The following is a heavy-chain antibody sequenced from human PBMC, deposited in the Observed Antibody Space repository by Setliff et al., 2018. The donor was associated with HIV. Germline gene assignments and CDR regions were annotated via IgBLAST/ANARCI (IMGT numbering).Heavy chain of an antibody. CDR1: GGTFSSYA. Sequence: SVKVSCKASGGTFSSYAISWVRQPPGQGLEWMGGIIPIFGTTKYAQKFQGRVTITTDESTSTAYMELSSLRSEDTAVYYCARAPRDGNNYGYQPYYFDYWGQGTLVTVSS. J-gene: IGHJ4*02. D-gene: IGHD4-17*01. V-gene: IGHV1-69*05. CDR2: IIPIFGTT. CDR3: ARAPRDGNNYGYQPYYFDY.